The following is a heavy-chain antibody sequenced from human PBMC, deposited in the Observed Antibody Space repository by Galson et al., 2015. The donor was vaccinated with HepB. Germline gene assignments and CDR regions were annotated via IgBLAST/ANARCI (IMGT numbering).Heavy chain of an antibody. J-gene: IGHJ4*02. CDR2: VRHKARRYTT. CDR1: GFTFSDYY. CDR3: SRTLPGIDLDY. D-gene: IGHD3-3*02. Sequence: SLRLSCAGSGFTFSDYYMEWVRQAPGKGLEWVGRVRHKARRYTTDYVASVEGRFTISRDDSKNSLYLQMDSLKTEDTAVYYCSRTLPGIDLDYWGQGTLVTVSS. V-gene: IGHV3-72*01.